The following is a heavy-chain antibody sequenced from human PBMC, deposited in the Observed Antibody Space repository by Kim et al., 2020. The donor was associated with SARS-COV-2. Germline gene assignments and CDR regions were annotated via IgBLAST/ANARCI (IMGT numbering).Heavy chain of an antibody. V-gene: IGHV5-51*01. CDR3: ARHRPYYYDSSGYPPDY. J-gene: IGHJ4*02. CDR1: GYSFTSYW. Sequence: GESLKISCKGSGYSFTSYWIGWVRQMPGKGLEWMGIIYPGDSDTRYSPSFQGQVTISADKSISTAYLQWSSLKASDTAMYYCARHRPYYYDSSGYPPDYWGQGTLVTVSS. D-gene: IGHD3-22*01. CDR2: IYPGDSDT.